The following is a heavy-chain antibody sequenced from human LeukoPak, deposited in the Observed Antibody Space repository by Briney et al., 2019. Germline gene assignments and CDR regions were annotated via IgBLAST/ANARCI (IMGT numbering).Heavy chain of an antibody. CDR2: IYYSGST. D-gene: IGHD3-3*01. V-gene: IGHV4-59*01. CDR3: ARVGSGLRFDP. Sequence: SETLSLTCTVSGGSISSYYWSWMRQPPGKGLEWIGYIYYSGSTNYNPSLKSRVTISVDTSKNQFSLKLSSVTAADTAVYYCARVGSGLRFDPWGQGTLVTVSS. CDR1: GGSISSYY. J-gene: IGHJ5*02.